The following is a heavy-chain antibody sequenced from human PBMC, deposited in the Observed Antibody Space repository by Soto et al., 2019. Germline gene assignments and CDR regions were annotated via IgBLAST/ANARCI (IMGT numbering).Heavy chain of an antibody. CDR2: IYHSGST. Sequence: SETLSLTCAFSGGSISSSNWWSWVRQPPGKGLEWIGEIYHSGSTNYNPSLKSRVTISVDKSKNQFSLKLSSVTAADTAVYYCASAVGKYYYDSSGYYGYYFDYWGQGTLVTVSS. V-gene: IGHV4-4*02. CDR1: GGSISSSNW. D-gene: IGHD3-22*01. J-gene: IGHJ4*02. CDR3: ASAVGKYYYDSSGYYGYYFDY.